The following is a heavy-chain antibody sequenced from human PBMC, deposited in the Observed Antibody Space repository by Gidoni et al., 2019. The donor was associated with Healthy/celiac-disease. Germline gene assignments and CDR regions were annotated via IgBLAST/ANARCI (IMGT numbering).Heavy chain of an antibody. CDR3: ARVEGCTNGVCYGAFDI. V-gene: IGHV3-53*01. CDR2: SYSGGST. D-gene: IGHD2-8*01. CDR1: GFTVSSNY. J-gene: IGHJ3*02. Sequence: EVQLVESGGGLIQPGGSLRLSCAASGFTVSSNYMSWVRQAPGKGLEWVSVSYSGGSTYYADSVKGRFTISRDNSKNTLYLQMNSLRAEDTAVYYCARVEGCTNGVCYGAFDIWGQGTMVTVSS.